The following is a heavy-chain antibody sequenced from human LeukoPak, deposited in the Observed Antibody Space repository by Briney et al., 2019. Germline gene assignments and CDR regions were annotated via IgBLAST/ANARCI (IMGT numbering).Heavy chain of an antibody. J-gene: IGHJ4*02. V-gene: IGHV4-39*01. D-gene: IGHD2-21*02. CDR3: ARGDSYVQIDY. Sequence: SETLSLTCAVSGGSISSSSYYWGWVRQPPGKGLEWIGSIYYSGSTNYSPSLKSRVTISVDTSKNQFSLKLSSVTAADTAVYYCARGDSYVQIDYWGQGTLVTVSS. CDR1: GGSISSSSYY. CDR2: IYYSGST.